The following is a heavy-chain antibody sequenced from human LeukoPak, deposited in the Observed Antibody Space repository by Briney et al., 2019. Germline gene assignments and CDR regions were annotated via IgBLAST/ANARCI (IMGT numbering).Heavy chain of an antibody. CDR1: GDSISSYY. Sequence: PSETLSLTCTVSGDSISSYYWGWIRQPPGKGLEWIGSIYYSGSTYYNPPLKSRVTISVDTSKNQFSLKLSSVTAADTAVYYCARVAWGGSQYYFDYWGQGTLVTVSS. CDR3: ARVAWGGSQYYFDY. J-gene: IGHJ4*02. V-gene: IGHV4-39*07. CDR2: IYYSGST. D-gene: IGHD3-16*01.